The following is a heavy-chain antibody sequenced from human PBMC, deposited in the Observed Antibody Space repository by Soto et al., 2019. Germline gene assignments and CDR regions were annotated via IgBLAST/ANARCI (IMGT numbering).Heavy chain of an antibody. Sequence: PSQTLSLTCAISGDSVSSNSAAWNWIRQSPSRGLEWLGRTYYRSKWYNDYAVSVKSRITINPDTSKNQFFLQLNSVTPEDTAVYYCASYSTKTLAFDIWGQGTMVTVSS. CDR2: TYYRSKWYN. V-gene: IGHV6-1*01. CDR3: ASYSTKTLAFDI. CDR1: GDSVSSNSAA. D-gene: IGHD6-13*01. J-gene: IGHJ3*02.